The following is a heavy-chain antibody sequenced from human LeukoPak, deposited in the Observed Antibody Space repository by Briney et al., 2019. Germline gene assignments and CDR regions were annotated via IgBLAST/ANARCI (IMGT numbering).Heavy chain of an antibody. CDR3: ARGKGYGSAKADY. CDR2: IYYSGST. CDR1: GGSISSSSYY. Sequence: PSETLSLTCTVSGGSISSSSYYWGWIRQPPGKGLEWIGSIYYSGSTYYNPSLKSRVTISVDTSKNQFSLKLSSVTAADTAVYYCARGKGYGSAKADYWGQGTLVTVSS. V-gene: IGHV4-39*07. D-gene: IGHD3-10*01. J-gene: IGHJ4*02.